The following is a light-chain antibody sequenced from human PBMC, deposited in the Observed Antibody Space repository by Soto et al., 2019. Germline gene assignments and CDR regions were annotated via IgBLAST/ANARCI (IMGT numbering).Light chain of an antibody. J-gene: IGKJ4*01. CDR3: KQRANWPLT. CDR2: DAY. Sequence: EIVLTQAPATLSLSPEERATLSCRTSQSVSSHLIWYQQKPGQAHRLLIYDAYNRATGIQARFSGSGSGTDFTLSIRSLEPEDFAVYYCKQRANWPLTFGGGTKVDIK. CDR1: QSVSSH. V-gene: IGKV3-11*01.